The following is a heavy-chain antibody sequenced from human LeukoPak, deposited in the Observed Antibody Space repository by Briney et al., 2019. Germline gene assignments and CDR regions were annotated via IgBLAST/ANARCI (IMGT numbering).Heavy chain of an antibody. D-gene: IGHD3-10*01. V-gene: IGHV1-2*02. Sequence: GASVNVSCKASGYTFTGYYMHWVRQAPGQGLEWMGWINPNSGGTNYARKFQGRVTMTRDTSISTAYMELSRLRSDDTAVYYCARDEMDYYGSGSYYYDYWGQGTLVTVSS. CDR1: GYTFTGYY. J-gene: IGHJ4*02. CDR2: INPNSGGT. CDR3: ARDEMDYYGSGSYYYDY.